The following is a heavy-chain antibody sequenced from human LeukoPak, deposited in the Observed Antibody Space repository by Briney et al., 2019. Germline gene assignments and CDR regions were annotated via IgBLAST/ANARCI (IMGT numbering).Heavy chain of an antibody. CDR1: GGTFNNYA. CDR3: ARGYDSSGYQDY. CDR2: IIPILDVA. Sequence: SVTVSCKASGGTFNNYAFTWVRQAPGQGLEWMGRIIPILDVATYAQKFQGRVTITADKSTSTAYMELTSLRSEDTAFYYCARGYDSSGYQDYWGQGTLVTVSS. J-gene: IGHJ4*02. V-gene: IGHV1-69*04. D-gene: IGHD3-22*01.